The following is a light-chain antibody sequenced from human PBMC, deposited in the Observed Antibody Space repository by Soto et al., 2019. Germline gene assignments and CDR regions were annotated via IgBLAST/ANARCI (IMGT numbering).Light chain of an antibody. CDR1: QSVLYSSNDKHY. Sequence: DIVMSQSPGSLAVSLGERATINCKSNQSVLYSSNDKHYLAWYQQKPGQPPKLLISWASTRKSGVPDRFSGSGSGTDFTLTIRSLQAEDVAVYYCQQYYDIPSFVGGTNVEIK. J-gene: IGKJ4*01. CDR2: WAS. CDR3: QQYYDIPS. V-gene: IGKV4-1*01.